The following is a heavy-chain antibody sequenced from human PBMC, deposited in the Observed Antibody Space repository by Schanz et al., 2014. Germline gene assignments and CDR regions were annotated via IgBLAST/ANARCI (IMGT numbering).Heavy chain of an antibody. CDR3: ARVRYCSGGRCYQDNWFDP. CDR1: GFAFNNYG. J-gene: IGHJ5*02. CDR2: IWYDGSNK. D-gene: IGHD2-15*01. Sequence: QVQLAESGGGVVQPGRSLRLSCAASGFAFNNYGMHWVRQAPGKGLEWVAIIWYDGSNKYYADSVKGRFTISRDNSKNTLFLQMSSLRSEDTAVYYCARVRYCSGGRCYQDNWFDPWGQGTLVIVSS. V-gene: IGHV3-33*01.